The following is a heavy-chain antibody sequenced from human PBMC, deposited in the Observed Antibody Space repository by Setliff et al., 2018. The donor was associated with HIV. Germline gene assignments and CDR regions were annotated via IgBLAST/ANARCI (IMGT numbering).Heavy chain of an antibody. J-gene: IGHJ4*02. Sequence: LRLSCAASGFTFSSYSMNWVRQASGKGLEWVSSITSSGSFMFYADSVKGRFTISRDNAKNSLYLQMNSLRAEDTAVYYCAREFFRFPAPTDYWGQGTLVTAPQ. V-gene: IGHV3-21*01. D-gene: IGHD2-21*01. CDR1: GFTFSSYS. CDR2: ITSSGSFM. CDR3: AREFFRFPAPTDY.